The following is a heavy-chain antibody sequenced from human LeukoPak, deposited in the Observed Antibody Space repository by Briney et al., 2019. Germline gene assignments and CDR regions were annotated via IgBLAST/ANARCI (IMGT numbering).Heavy chain of an antibody. CDR1: GYTLTSSH. J-gene: IGHJ4*02. CDR3: ARDRGGSYSIDY. V-gene: IGHV1-46*01. Sequence: VSVKVSCKASGYTLTSSHAHWVRQAPGQGLEWMGIINCGDGYTNYAQKFQGRVSVTSDTSTSTIYMELSSLRAEDTAIYYCARDRGGSYSIDYWGQGTLVTVSS. D-gene: IGHD1-26*01. CDR2: INCGDGYT.